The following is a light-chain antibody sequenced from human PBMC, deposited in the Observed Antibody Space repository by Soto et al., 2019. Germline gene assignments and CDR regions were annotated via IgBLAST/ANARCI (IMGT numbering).Light chain of an antibody. CDR3: QQYKTYTT. CDR1: QRISTW. CDR2: DAS. V-gene: IGKV1-5*01. J-gene: IGKJ2*01. Sequence: DIQMTQSPSTLPASVGDRVTIACRPSQRISTWLVWYQQKPGKAPKVLIYDASSLQSGVPSRFSGHGSGTDFTLTISSLQPDDSAIYYCQQYKTYTTFGKGTKVDIK.